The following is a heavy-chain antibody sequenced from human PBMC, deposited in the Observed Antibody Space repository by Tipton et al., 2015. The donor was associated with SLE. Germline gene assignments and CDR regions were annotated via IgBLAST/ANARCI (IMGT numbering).Heavy chain of an antibody. J-gene: IGHJ4*02. Sequence: SLRLSCAASGFTFSSYGMHWVRQAPGKGLEWVAVISYDGSNKYYADSVKGRFTISRDNSKNTLYLQMNSLRAEDTAVYYCAKVFLPIGTVVTPVFDYWGQGTLVTVSS. D-gene: IGHD4-23*01. CDR1: GFTFSSYG. CDR2: ISYDGSNK. CDR3: AKVFLPIGTVVTPVFDY. V-gene: IGHV3-30*18.